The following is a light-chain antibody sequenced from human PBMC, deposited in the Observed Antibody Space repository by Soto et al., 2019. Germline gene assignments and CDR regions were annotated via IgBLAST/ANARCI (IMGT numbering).Light chain of an antibody. CDR3: QSYDSGLSVVV. CDR2: TND. J-gene: IGLJ2*01. Sequence: QSVLTQPPSVSGAPGQRVTISCSGSSSNVGAHYGVHWYQQLPGTAPKLLIYTNDNRPSGVPDRFSGSKSGTSASLAITGLQAEDEADYYCQSYDSGLSVVVFGGGTKVTVL. CDR1: SSNVGAHYG. V-gene: IGLV1-40*01.